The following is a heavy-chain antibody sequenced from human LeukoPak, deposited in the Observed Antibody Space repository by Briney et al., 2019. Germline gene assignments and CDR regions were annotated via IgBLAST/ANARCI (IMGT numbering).Heavy chain of an antibody. Sequence: GGSLRLSCAASGFIFNNYGIHWVRQAPGKGLEWVSFIRYDGTNKYYADSVKGRFTISRDSSKNILYLQMNSLRAEDTAVYYCAKDRCSNGIGCYYYYMDVWGKGTTVTISS. CDR2: IRYDGTNK. J-gene: IGHJ6*03. CDR3: AKDRCSNGIGCYYYYMDV. V-gene: IGHV3-30*02. CDR1: GFIFNNYG. D-gene: IGHD2-8*01.